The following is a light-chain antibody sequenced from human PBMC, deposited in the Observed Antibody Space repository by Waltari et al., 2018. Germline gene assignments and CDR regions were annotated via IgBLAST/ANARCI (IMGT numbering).Light chain of an antibody. CDR3: QESDSIAVV. V-gene: IGLV3-1*01. CDR2: HDS. CDR1: KLGYRY. J-gene: IGLJ2*01. Sequence: SYEVTQPPSVSVSPGEPASITCSGDKLGYRYSCWYQQKPGQSPVLAIYHDSKRPSGMLEGLADSNSGNTATLTVSGTQAVDEANYFSQESDSIAVVFGGGTRMTV.